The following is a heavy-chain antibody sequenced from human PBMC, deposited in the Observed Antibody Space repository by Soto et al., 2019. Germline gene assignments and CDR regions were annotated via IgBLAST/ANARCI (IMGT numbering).Heavy chain of an antibody. CDR3: AKERRPLWFGELSDY. V-gene: IGHV3-30*18. CDR1: GFTFSSYG. Sequence: GSLRLSCAASGFTFSSYGMHWVRQAPGKGLEWVAVISYDGSNKYYADSVKGRFTISRDNSKNTLYLQMNSLRAEDTAVYYCAKERRPLWFGELSDYWGQGTLVTVSS. D-gene: IGHD3-10*01. J-gene: IGHJ4*02. CDR2: ISYDGSNK.